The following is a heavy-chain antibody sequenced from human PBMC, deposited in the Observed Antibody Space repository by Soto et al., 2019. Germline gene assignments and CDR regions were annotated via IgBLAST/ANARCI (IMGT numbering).Heavy chain of an antibody. Sequence: GGSLRLSCAASGFTFSSYWMHWVRQAPGKGLVWVSRINSDGSSTRYADSVKGRFTISRDNAKNTLYLQMNSLRAEDTAVYYCARASWYEDIVGNWGQGTLVTVSS. CDR3: ARASWYEDIVGN. CDR2: INSDGSST. D-gene: IGHD2-15*01. J-gene: IGHJ4*02. V-gene: IGHV3-74*01. CDR1: GFTFSSYW.